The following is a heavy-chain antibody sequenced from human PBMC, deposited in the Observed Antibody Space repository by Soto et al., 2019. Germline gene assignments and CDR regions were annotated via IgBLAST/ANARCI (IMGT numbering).Heavy chain of an antibody. J-gene: IGHJ6*02. Sequence: SETLSLTCTVSGGSISSYYWSWIRQPPGKGLEWIGYIYYSGSTNYNPSLKSRVTISVDTSKNQFSLKLSSVTAADTAVYYCARVRADFWSGYYYYYGMDVWGQGTTVTVSS. D-gene: IGHD3-3*01. CDR2: IYYSGST. CDR3: ARVRADFWSGYYYYYGMDV. V-gene: IGHV4-59*01. CDR1: GGSISSYY.